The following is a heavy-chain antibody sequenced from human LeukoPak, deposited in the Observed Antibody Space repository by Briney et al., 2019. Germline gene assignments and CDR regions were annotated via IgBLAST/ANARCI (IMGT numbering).Heavy chain of an antibody. V-gene: IGHV5-51*01. Sequence: GESLKISCKGSGYSFTSYWIGWVRQMPGKGLEWMGIIYPGDSDTRYSPSFQGQVTISADKSISTANLQWSSLKASDTAMYYCAIASQDSSSWYDYWGQGTLVTASS. D-gene: IGHD6-13*01. J-gene: IGHJ4*02. CDR1: GYSFTSYW. CDR3: AIASQDSSSWYDY. CDR2: IYPGDSDT.